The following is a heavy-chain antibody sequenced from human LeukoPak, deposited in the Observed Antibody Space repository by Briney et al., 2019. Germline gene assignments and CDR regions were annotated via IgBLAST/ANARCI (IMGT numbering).Heavy chain of an antibody. Sequence: GASVKVSCKVSGYTLTELSMHWVRQAPGKGLEWMGGFDAEDGETIYAQKFQGRVTMTEDTSTDTAYMELSSLRSEDTAVYYCATGSVPAASPDYYYGMDVWGQGTTVTVSS. CDR3: ATGSVPAASPDYYYGMDV. J-gene: IGHJ6*02. CDR1: GYTLTELS. D-gene: IGHD2-2*01. CDR2: FDAEDGET. V-gene: IGHV1-24*01.